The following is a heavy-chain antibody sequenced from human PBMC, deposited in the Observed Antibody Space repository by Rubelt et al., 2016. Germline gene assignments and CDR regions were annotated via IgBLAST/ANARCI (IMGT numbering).Heavy chain of an antibody. CDR2: IYPGDSDT. D-gene: IGHD6-19*01. J-gene: IGHJ3*02. CDR3: ASRHRVAVAGWVNGAFDI. CDR1: TSYW. V-gene: IGHV5-51*01. Sequence: TSYWIGWVRQMPGKGLEWMGIIYPGDSDTRYSPSFQGQVTISADKSISTAYLQWSSLKASDTAMYYCASRHRVAVAGWVNGAFDIWGQGTMVTVSS.